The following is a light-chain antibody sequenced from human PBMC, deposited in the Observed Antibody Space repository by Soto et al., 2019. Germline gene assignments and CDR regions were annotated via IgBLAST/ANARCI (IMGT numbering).Light chain of an antibody. CDR1: SSDVGGYNY. CDR3: SSYTGSSTYV. J-gene: IGLJ1*01. V-gene: IGLV2-14*01. CDR2: DVN. Sequence: QSALTQPASVSGSPGQSITMSCTGTSSDVGGYNYVSWYQQHPGKAPKLMIYDVNNPPSGVSDRFSGSKSGNTASLTISGLQGEDEADYYCSSYTGSSTYVFGTGTQLTVL.